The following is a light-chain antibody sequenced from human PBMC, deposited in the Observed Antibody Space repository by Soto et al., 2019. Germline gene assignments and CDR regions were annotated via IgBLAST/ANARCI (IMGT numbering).Light chain of an antibody. J-gene: IGLJ1*01. Sequence: QSALTQPASVSGSPGQSITISCTGTSSDVGNYKYVSWYQQHPGKAPKLMIYEVSNRPSGVPDRFSGSKSGNTASLTVSGLQAEDEADYYCSSYAGSNTYVFGTGTKVTVL. CDR1: SSDVGNYKY. V-gene: IGLV2-8*01. CDR2: EVS. CDR3: SSYAGSNTYV.